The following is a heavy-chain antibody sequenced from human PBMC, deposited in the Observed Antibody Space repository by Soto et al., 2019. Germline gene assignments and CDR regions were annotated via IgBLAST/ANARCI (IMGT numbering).Heavy chain of an antibody. CDR3: ARRGGIAAAPDV. Sequence: PGGSLRLSCAASGFAFSVSGMNWVRQAPGKGLEWLSYISTSSGTIYYADSVKGRFTISRDNAKNSLYLQMHSLRTEDTAVYYCARRGGIAAAPDVWGQGTTVTVSS. J-gene: IGHJ6*02. V-gene: IGHV3-48*04. CDR1: GFAFSVSG. D-gene: IGHD6-13*01. CDR2: ISTSSGTI.